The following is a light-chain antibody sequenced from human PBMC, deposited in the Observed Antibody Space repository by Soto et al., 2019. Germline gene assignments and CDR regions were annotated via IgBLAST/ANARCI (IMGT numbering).Light chain of an antibody. V-gene: IGLV2-14*03. CDR2: DVS. J-gene: IGLJ3*02. Sequence: QSVLTQPASVSGSPGQSITISCTGTSSDVGYYNYVSWYQQHPGKAPKLMIYDVSNRPSWVSNRFSGSKSGNTASLTISGLQAEDEAYYYCSSYTSSSTLGVFGGGTKVTVL. CDR1: SSDVGYYNY. CDR3: SSYTSSSTLGV.